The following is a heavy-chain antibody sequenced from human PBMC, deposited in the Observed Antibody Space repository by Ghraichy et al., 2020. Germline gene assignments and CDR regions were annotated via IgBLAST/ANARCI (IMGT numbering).Heavy chain of an antibody. CDR2: IYPIDSDT. Sequence: GESLNISCKGSGYSFPNYWIGWVRQMPGKGLEWMGIIYPIDSDTRYSPSFQGQVTISVDKSISTAYLQWSSLKASDTAMYYCARPGSNYAGGYDYWGQGTLVTVSS. J-gene: IGHJ4*02. V-gene: IGHV5-51*01. CDR1: GYSFPNYW. CDR3: ARPGSNYAGGYDY. D-gene: IGHD4-11*01.